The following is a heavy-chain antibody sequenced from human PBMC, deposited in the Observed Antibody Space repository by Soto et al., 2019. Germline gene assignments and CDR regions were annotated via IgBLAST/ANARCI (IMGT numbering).Heavy chain of an antibody. CDR2: IYYSGST. CDR3: ARRIVVVKIFGVVIESDDAFDI. CDR1: GGSISSSSYY. J-gene: IGHJ3*02. Sequence: PSETLSLTCTVSGGSISSSSYYWGWIRQPPGKGLEWIGSIYYSGSTYYNPSLKSRVTISVDTSKNQFSLKLSSVTAADTAVYYCARRIVVVKIFGVVIESDDAFDIWGQGTMVTVSS. V-gene: IGHV4-39*01. D-gene: IGHD3-3*01.